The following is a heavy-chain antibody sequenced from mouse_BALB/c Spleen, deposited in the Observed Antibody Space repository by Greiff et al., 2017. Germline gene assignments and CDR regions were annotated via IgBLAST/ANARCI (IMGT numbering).Heavy chain of an antibody. V-gene: IGHV1-4*02. D-gene: IGHD4-1*01. J-gene: IGHJ1*01. CDR1: GYTFTSYT. Sequence: VQLQQSAAELARPGASVKMSCKASGYTFTSYTMHWVKQRPGQGLEWIGYINPSSGYTEYNQKFKDKTTLTADKSSSTAYMQLSSLTSEDSAVYYCARESSLGGYFDVWGAGTTVTVSS. CDR2: INPSSGYT. CDR3: ARESSLGGYFDV.